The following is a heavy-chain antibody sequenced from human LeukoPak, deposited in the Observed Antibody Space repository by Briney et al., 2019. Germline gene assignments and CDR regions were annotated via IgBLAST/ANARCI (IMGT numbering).Heavy chain of an antibody. D-gene: IGHD1-7*01. J-gene: IGHJ6*02. CDR1: GGSISSGGYS. CDR2: IYHSGST. Sequence: SETLSLTCAVSGGSISSGGYSWSWIRQPPGKGLEWIGYIYHSGSTYYNPSLKSRVTISVDRSKNQFSLKLSSVTAADTAVYYCARDNWNYGSSMDVWGQGTTVTVSS. V-gene: IGHV4-30-2*01. CDR3: ARDNWNYGSSMDV.